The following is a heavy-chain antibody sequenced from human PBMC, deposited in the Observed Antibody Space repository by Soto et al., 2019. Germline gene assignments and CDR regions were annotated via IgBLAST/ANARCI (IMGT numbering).Heavy chain of an antibody. D-gene: IGHD6-13*01. CDR3: ARDAPDSTFDY. Sequence: PGGSLRLSCAASGFTFHSYVMTWVRPAPGKGLEWVSSVSGGGGSTYYADSVKGRFTISRDNSKNTLYLQMNSLRAEDTAVYYCARDAPDSTFDYWGQGTLVTVSS. J-gene: IGHJ4*02. CDR1: GFTFHSYV. V-gene: IGHV3-23*01. CDR2: VSGGGGST.